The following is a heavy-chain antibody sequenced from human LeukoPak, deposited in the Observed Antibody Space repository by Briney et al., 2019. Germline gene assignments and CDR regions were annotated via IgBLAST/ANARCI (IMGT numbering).Heavy chain of an antibody. D-gene: IGHD1-14*01. CDR3: ARERPDSRNLDS. CDR1: GFIVRSNH. J-gene: IGHJ4*02. Sequence: GGSLRLTCAAFGFIVRSNHINWVRQAPGKGLEWVSITYSGDTTYYADSVRGRFIISRDDSKNTLSLQMNDLRVEDTAVYYCARERPDSRNLDSWGRGALVTVSS. V-gene: IGHV3-66*01. CDR2: TYSGDTT.